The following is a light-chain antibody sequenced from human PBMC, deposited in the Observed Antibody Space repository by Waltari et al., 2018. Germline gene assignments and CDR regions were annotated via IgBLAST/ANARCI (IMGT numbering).Light chain of an antibody. CDR2: AAS. V-gene: IGKV1-9*01. J-gene: IGKJ3*01. Sequence: IQLTQSPSFLSASVGDSVTITCRASQGVSSYLAWYQQKPATAPRLLLYAASTLQSGVPSRFSGSGSGTDFTLTISSLQPEDCAAYYCQQLNSFPPTFGPGTKVDIK. CDR3: QQLNSFPPT. CDR1: QGVSSY.